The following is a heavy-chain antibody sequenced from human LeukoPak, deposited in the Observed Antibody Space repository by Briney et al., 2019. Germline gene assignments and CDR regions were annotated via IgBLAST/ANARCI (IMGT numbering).Heavy chain of an antibody. CDR1: GGTFSSYA. D-gene: IGHD6-13*01. V-gene: IGHV1-69*04. CDR3: ARDRGRYSSSLGGY. J-gene: IGHJ4*02. Sequence: SVKVSCKASGGTFSSYAISWVRQAPGQGLEWMGRIIPILGIANYAQKFQGRVTITADESTSTAYMELSSLRSEDTAVYYCARDRGRYSSSLGGYWGQGTLVTVSS. CDR2: IIPILGIA.